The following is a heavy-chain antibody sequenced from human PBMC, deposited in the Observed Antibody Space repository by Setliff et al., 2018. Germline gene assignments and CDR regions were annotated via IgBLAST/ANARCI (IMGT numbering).Heavy chain of an antibody. Sequence: GGSLRLSCAASGFTFSSHTMNWVRQGPGKGLEWVAYFSSSGSISYANSVKGRFTISRDNARNSLYLQMNSLRVDDTAVYYCARRIKEGNHFFDYWGQGTLVTVSS. CDR1: GFTFSSHT. J-gene: IGHJ4*02. V-gene: IGHV3-48*03. CDR3: ARRIKEGNHFFDY. CDR2: FSSSGSI. D-gene: IGHD2-15*01.